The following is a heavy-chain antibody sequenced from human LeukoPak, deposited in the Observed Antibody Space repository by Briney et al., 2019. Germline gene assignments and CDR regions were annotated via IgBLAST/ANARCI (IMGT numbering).Heavy chain of an antibody. J-gene: IGHJ4*02. V-gene: IGHV3-30*04. CDR3: ARGSIVGATSRGVVLFFDY. CDR2: ISYDGSNK. D-gene: IGHD1-26*01. CDR1: GFTFSSYA. Sequence: GGSLRLSCAASGFTFSSYAMHWVRQAPGKGLEWVAVISYDGSNKYYADSVKGRFTISRDNSKNTLYLQMNSLRAEDTAVYYCARGSIVGATSRGVVLFFDYWGQGTLVTVSS.